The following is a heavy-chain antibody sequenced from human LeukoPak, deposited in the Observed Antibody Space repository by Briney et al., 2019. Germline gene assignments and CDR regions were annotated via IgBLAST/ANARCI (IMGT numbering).Heavy chain of an antibody. CDR3: AAAPPRPLLGYDAFDI. CDR1: GYTFTSYG. CDR2: ISAYNGNT. V-gene: IGHV1-18*01. Sequence: GASVKVSCKASGYTFTSYGISWVRQAPGQGLEWMGWISAYNGNTNYAQKLQGRVTMTTDTSTSTAYMELRSLRSDDTAVYYCAAAPPRPLLGYDAFDIWGQGTMVTVSS. D-gene: IGHD6-6*01. J-gene: IGHJ3*02.